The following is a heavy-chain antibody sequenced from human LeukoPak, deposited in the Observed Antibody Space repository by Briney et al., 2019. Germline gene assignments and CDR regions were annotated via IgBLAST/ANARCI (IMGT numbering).Heavy chain of an antibody. CDR1: GFTFSSYS. D-gene: IGHD2-2*01. V-gene: IGHV3-21*01. CDR3: AREGCSSTSCYWEDAFDI. J-gene: IGHJ3*02. Sequence: GGSLRLSCAASGFTFSSYSMDWVRQAPGKGLEWVSSISSSSSYIYYADAVKGRFTISRDNAKNSLYLQMNSLRAEDTAVYYCAREGCSSTSCYWEDAFDIWGQGTMVTVSS. CDR2: ISSSSSYI.